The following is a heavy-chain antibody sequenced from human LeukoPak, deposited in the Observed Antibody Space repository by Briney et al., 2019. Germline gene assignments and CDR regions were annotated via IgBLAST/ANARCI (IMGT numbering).Heavy chain of an antibody. CDR3: AKDLARITMIVVVIRRDYYYYGMDV. CDR1: GFTFSSYA. CDR2: ISGSGGST. Sequence: PGASLRPSCAASGFTFSSYAMSWVRQAPGKGLEWVSAISGSGGSTYYADSVKGRFTISRDNSKNTLYLQMNSLRAEDTAVYYCAKDLARITMIVVVIRRDYYYYGMDVWGQGTTVTVSS. J-gene: IGHJ6*02. V-gene: IGHV3-23*01. D-gene: IGHD3-22*01.